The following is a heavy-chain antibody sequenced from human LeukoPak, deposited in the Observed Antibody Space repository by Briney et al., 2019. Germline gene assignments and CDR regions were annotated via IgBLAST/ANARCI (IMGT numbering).Heavy chain of an antibody. J-gene: IGHJ4*02. CDR2: ISSSSSYI. CDR3: ARATIFGVVITYFDY. V-gene: IGHV3-21*01. Sequence: GGSLRLSCAASGFTFSSYSMNWVRQAPGGGLGWVSSISSSSSYIYYADSVKGRFTISRDNAKNSMYLQMNSLRAEDTAVYYCARATIFGVVITYFDYWGQGTLVTVSS. D-gene: IGHD3-3*01. CDR1: GFTFSSYS.